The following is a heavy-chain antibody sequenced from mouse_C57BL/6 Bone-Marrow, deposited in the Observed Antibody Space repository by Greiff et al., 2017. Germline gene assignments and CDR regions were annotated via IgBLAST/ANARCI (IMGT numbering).Heavy chain of an antibody. CDR3: ARRGLYYGNYYYAMDY. V-gene: IGHV1-81*01. J-gene: IGHJ4*01. CDR2: IYPRSGNT. Sequence: QVQLKESGAELARPGASVKLSCKASGYTFTSYGISWVKQRTGQGLEWIGEIYPRSGNTYYNEKFKGKATLTADKSSSTAYMELRSLTSEDSAVYFCARRGLYYGNYYYAMDYWGQGTSVTVSS. D-gene: IGHD2-1*01. CDR1: GYTFTSYG.